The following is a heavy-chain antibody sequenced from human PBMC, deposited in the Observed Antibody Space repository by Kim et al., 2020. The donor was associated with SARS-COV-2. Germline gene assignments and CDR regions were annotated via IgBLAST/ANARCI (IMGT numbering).Heavy chain of an antibody. CDR2: TYYRSKWYN. CDR1: GDSVSSNSAA. D-gene: IGHD6-19*01. V-gene: IGHV6-1*01. J-gene: IGHJ6*02. CDR3: ARVHSSGWYGRYYYYGMDV. Sequence: SQTLSLTCAISGDSVSSNSAAWNWIRQSPSRGLEWLGRTYYRSKWYNDYAVSVKSRITINPDTSKNQFSLQLNSVTPEDTAVYYCARVHSSGWYGRYYYYGMDVWGQGTTVTVSS.